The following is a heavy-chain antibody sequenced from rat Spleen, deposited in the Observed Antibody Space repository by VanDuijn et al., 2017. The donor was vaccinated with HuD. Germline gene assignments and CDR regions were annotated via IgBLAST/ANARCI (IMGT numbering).Heavy chain of an antibody. CDR3: TTYYSSWIYVMDA. D-gene: IGHD1-2*01. CDR1: GFTFSDYY. CDR2: ISYDGGRI. J-gene: IGHJ4*01. V-gene: IGHV5-20*01. Sequence: EVQLVESDGGLVQPGRSLKLFCAASGFTFSDYYMAWVRQAPTKGLEWVATISYDGGRIFYRDSVKGRFTISRDNAKSSLYLQMDSLRSEDTATYYCTTYYSSWIYVMDAWGQGASVTVSS.